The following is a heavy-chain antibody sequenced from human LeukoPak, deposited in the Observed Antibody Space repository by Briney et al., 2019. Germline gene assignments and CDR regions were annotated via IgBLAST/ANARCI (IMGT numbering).Heavy chain of an antibody. J-gene: IGHJ4*02. Sequence: APVKVSCKASGYTFTGYYMHWVRQAPGQGLEWMGWINPNSGGTNYAQKVQGRVTMTRDTSISTAYMELSRLRSDDTAVYYCARGGVRSMTTVTPFDYWGQGTLVTVSS. D-gene: IGHD4-17*01. V-gene: IGHV1-2*02. CDR2: INPNSGGT. CDR3: ARGGVRSMTTVTPFDY. CDR1: GYTFTGYY.